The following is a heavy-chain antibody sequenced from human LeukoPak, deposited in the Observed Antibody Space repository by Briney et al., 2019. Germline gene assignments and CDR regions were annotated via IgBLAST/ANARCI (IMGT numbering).Heavy chain of an antibody. CDR3: ARRHYYGSGKNWFFDL. D-gene: IGHD3-10*01. V-gene: IGHV5-51*01. CDR1: GYSFSNYW. CDR2: IYPDDSNT. J-gene: IGHJ2*01. Sequence: GESLKISCKGSGYSFSNYWIGWVRQMPGKGLEWMGIIYPDDSNTRYSPSFQGQVTISADMSISTAYLQWSSLKASDTAMYYCARRHYYGSGKNWFFDLWGRGTLVTVSS.